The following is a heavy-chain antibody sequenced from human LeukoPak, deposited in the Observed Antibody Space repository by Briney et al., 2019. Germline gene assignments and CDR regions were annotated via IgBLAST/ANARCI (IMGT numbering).Heavy chain of an antibody. CDR2: ISAYNGNT. Sequence: ASVKVSCKASGYTFTSYGISWVRQAPGQGLEWMGWISAYNGNTNYAQKLQGGVTMTTDTSTSTAYMELRSLRSDDTAVYYCARNSIAVAARGHIDYWGQGTLVTVSS. V-gene: IGHV1-18*01. CDR1: GYTFTSYG. J-gene: IGHJ4*02. CDR3: ARNSIAVAARGHIDY. D-gene: IGHD6-19*01.